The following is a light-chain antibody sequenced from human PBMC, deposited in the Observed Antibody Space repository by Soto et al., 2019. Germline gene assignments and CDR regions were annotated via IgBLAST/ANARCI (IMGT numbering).Light chain of an antibody. CDR3: SSYRSSSTPYYV. J-gene: IGLJ1*01. Sequence: QSVLTQPASVSGSPGQSITISCTGTSSDVGGYNSVSWYQQHPGKAPKLMIYEVSNRPSGVSNRFSGSKSGNTASLTISGLQAEDESDYYCSSYRSSSTPYYVFGTGTKSPS. V-gene: IGLV2-14*03. CDR1: SSDVGGYNS. CDR2: EVS.